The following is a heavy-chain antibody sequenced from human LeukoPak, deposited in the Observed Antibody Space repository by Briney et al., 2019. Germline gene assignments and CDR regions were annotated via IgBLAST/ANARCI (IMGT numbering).Heavy chain of an antibody. J-gene: IGHJ4*02. Sequence: SVKVSCKASGYTFTGYYMHWVRQAPGQGLEWMGGIIPIFGTANYAQKFQGRVTITADESTSTAYMELSSLRSEDTAVYYCARDGYSYGHDYWGQGTLVTVSS. CDR2: IIPIFGTA. V-gene: IGHV1-69*13. CDR3: ARDGYSYGHDY. D-gene: IGHD5-18*01. CDR1: GYTFTGYY.